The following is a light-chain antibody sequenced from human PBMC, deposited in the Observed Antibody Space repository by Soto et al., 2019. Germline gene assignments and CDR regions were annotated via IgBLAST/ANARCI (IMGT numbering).Light chain of an antibody. Sequence: TQSPATLSLSPGERATLSCRASQSVSYYLAWYQQKPGKAPKLLMYKASNLESGVPSRFSGSGSGTEFTLTISSLQPDDFATYHCQQYNDYPLTFGGGTKVEIK. V-gene: IGKV1-5*03. CDR2: KAS. J-gene: IGKJ4*01. CDR1: QSVSYY. CDR3: QQYNDYPLT.